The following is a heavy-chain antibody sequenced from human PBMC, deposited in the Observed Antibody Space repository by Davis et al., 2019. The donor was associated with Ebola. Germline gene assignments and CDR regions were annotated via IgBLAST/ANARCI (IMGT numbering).Heavy chain of an antibody. CDR3: AHASSWYLYGMDV. V-gene: IGHV2-70*12. J-gene: IGHJ6*02. CDR1: GGSISSYYW. Sequence: TLSLTCTVSGGSISSYYWSWIRQPPGKALEWLALIDWDDDKYYSTSLKTRLTISKDTSKNQVVLTMTNMDPVDTATYYCAHASSWYLYGMDVWGQGTTVTVSS. CDR2: IDWDDDK. D-gene: IGHD6-13*01.